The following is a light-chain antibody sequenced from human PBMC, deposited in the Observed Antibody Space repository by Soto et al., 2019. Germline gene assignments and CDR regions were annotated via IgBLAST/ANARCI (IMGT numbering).Light chain of an antibody. CDR1: SSDVGGHNY. Sequence: QSALTQSPSASGSPGQSVTISCTGTSSDVGGHNYVSWYQHHPGKAPKVIIYQVNKRPSGVPDRFSGSKSGNTASLTVSGLRPEDEADYFCSSFAGSYSPYVFGTGTKLTVL. CDR3: SSFAGSYSPYV. J-gene: IGLJ1*01. CDR2: QVN. V-gene: IGLV2-8*01.